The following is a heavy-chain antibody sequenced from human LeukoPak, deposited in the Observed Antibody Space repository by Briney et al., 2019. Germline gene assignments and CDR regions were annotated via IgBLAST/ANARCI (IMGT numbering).Heavy chain of an antibody. CDR3: VIYYYDSSGYYYFDY. D-gene: IGHD3-22*01. V-gene: IGHV3-7*01. CDR1: GLTFSSYW. J-gene: IGHJ4*02. CDR2: IKQDGSEK. Sequence: GGSLRLSCAASGLTFSSYWMSWVRQAPGKGLEWVANIKQDGSEKYYVDSVKGRFTISRDNAKNSLYLQMNSLRAEDTAVYYCVIYYYDSSGYYYFDYWGQGTLVTVSS.